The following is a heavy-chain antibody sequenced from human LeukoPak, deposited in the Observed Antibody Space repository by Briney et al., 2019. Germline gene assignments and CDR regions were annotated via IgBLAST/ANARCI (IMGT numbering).Heavy chain of an antibody. Sequence: GGSLRLSCAASGFTFSSYGMHWVRQAPGKGLEWVAFIRYDGSNKYYADSVKGRFTISRDNSKNTLYLQMNSLRAEDTAVYYCARGGGSSRYGYYYYYMDVWGKGTTVTVSS. J-gene: IGHJ6*03. CDR3: ARGGGSSRYGYYYYYMDV. CDR1: GFTFSSYG. CDR2: IRYDGSNK. V-gene: IGHV3-30*02. D-gene: IGHD6-25*01.